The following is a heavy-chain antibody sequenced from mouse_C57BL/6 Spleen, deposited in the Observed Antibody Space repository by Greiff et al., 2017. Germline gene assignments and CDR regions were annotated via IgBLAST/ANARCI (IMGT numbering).Heavy chain of an antibody. D-gene: IGHD2-4*01. J-gene: IGHJ3*01. CDR2: INPSSGYT. CDR3: ARSGVSYDYDPAGFAY. CDR1: GYTFTSYW. Sequence: VQLQQSGAELAKPGASVKLSCKASGYTFTSYWMHWVKQRPGQGLEWIGYINPSSGYTKYNQKFKDKATLTADKSSSTAYMQLSSLTYEDSAVYYCARSGVSYDYDPAGFAYWGQGTLVTVSA. V-gene: IGHV1-7*01.